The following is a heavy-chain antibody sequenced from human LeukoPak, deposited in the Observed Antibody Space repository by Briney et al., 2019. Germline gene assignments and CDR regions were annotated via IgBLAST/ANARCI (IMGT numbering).Heavy chain of an antibody. CDR2: TYPDDSDT. D-gene: IGHD3-10*01. V-gene: IGHV5-51*01. CDR1: GYSFTTYW. Sequence: GESLKISCKTSGYSFTTYWIGWVRQMPGTGLEWVGATYPDDSDTRYSPSFQGQVVISADRSIRTAYLQWNTLKTSDTAMYCVRQRGASGTINHFDPWGQGTLVTVSS. J-gene: IGHJ5*02. CDR3: VRQRGASGTINHFDP.